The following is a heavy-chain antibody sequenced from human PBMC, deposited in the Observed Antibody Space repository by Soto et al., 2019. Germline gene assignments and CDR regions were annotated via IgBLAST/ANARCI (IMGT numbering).Heavy chain of an antibody. CDR3: ARAPQDGYDLVYFDY. D-gene: IGHD5-12*01. J-gene: IGHJ4*02. Sequence: GGSLRLSCAASGFTFSSYEMNWVRQAPGKGLEWVSYISSSGSTIYYADSAKGRFTISRDNAKNSLYLQMNSLRAEDTAVYYCARAPQDGYDLVYFDYWGQGTLVTVSS. CDR1: GFTFSSYE. CDR2: ISSSGSTI. V-gene: IGHV3-48*03.